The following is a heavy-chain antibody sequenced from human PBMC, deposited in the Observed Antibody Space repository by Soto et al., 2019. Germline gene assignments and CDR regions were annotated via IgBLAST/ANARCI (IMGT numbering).Heavy chain of an antibody. CDR2: ISSSSSYI. D-gene: IGHD6-13*01. Sequence: GGSLRLSCAASGFTFSSYSMNWVRQAPGKGLEWVSSISSSSSYIYYADSVKGRFTISRDNAKNSLYLQMNSLRAEDTAVYYCARAEHSSSWYGFDYWGQGTLVTVSS. CDR1: GFTFSSYS. V-gene: IGHV3-21*01. CDR3: ARAEHSSSWYGFDY. J-gene: IGHJ4*02.